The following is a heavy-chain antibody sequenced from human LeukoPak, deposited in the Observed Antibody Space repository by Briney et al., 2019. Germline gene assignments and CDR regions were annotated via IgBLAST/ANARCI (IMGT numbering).Heavy chain of an antibody. CDR2: INTDGRTT. J-gene: IGHJ5*02. CDR3: TRSLIGINDH. CDR1: GFTFSSHW. V-gene: IGHV3-74*01. D-gene: IGHD3-16*02. Sequence: GGSLRLSCAASGFTFSSHWMHWVRQVPGKGLVWVSRINTDGRTTNYADSVKGRFTISRDNAKNTLYLQMNSLSAGDTAVYYCTRSLIGINDHWGQGTLVTVSS.